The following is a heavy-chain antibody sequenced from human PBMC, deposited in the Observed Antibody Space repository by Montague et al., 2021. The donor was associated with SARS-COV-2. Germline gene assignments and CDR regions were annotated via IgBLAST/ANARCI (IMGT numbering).Heavy chain of an antibody. V-gene: IGHV4-59*01. D-gene: IGHD6-13*01. CDR2: IYYSGGT. CDR1: GGPISGYY. Sequence: SETLSLTRSVSGGPISGYYWSWIRQSPGKGLEWIGYIYYSGGTIYNPSLKSRVIISVDTSKSQFSLKLSSVTAADTAVYYCARDRFIAGGRLPHGFGPWGQGTLVTGSS. J-gene: IGHJ5*02. CDR3: ARDRFIAGGRLPHGFGP.